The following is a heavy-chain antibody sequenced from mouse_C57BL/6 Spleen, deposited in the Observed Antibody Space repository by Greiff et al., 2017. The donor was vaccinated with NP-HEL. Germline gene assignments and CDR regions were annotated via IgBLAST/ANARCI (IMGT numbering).Heavy chain of an antibody. V-gene: IGHV1-72*01. J-gene: IGHJ2*01. D-gene: IGHD1-1*01. Sequence: QVQLQQSGAELVKPGASVKLSCKASGYTFTSYWMHWVKQRPGRGLEWIGRIDPNSGGTKYNEKFKSKATLTVDKPSSTAYMQLSSLASEDSSVYYCAKSPAYGRSLDSFGYWGQSTTLPVSS. CDR1: GYTFTSYW. CDR2: IDPNSGGT. CDR3: AKSPAYGRSLDSFGY.